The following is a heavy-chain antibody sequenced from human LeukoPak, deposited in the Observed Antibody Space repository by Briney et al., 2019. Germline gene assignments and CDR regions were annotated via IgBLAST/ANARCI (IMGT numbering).Heavy chain of an antibody. CDR3: ARAEYYDFWSGCY. Sequence: GSLRLSCAASGFTFSSYWMSWVRPAPGKGLEWVANIKQDGSEKYYVDSVKGRFTISRDNAKNSLYLQMNSLRAEDTAVYYCARAEYYDFWSGCYWGQGTLVTVSS. V-gene: IGHV3-7*03. CDR1: GFTFSSYW. D-gene: IGHD3-3*01. J-gene: IGHJ4*02. CDR2: IKQDGSEK.